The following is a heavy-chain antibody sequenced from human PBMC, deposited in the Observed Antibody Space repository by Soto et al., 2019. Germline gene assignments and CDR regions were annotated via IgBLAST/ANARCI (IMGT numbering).Heavy chain of an antibody. V-gene: IGHV1-18*01. Sequence: GASVKVSCKASGYTFTSYGISWVRQAPGQGLEWMGWISAYNGNTNYAQKLQGRVTMTTDTSTSTAYMELRSLRSDDTAVYYCARDPKRSGWQHYYYYGMDVWGQGTTVTVSS. J-gene: IGHJ6*02. CDR3: ARDPKRSGWQHYYYYGMDV. D-gene: IGHD6-19*01. CDR2: ISAYNGNT. CDR1: GYTFTSYG.